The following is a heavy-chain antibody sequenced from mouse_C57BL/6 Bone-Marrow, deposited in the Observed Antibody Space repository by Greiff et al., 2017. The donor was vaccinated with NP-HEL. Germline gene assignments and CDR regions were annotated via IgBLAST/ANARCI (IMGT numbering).Heavy chain of an antibody. CDR2: IDPSDSYT. CDR3: ARYYYGSSFAY. CDR1: GYTFTSYW. V-gene: IGHV1-69*01. D-gene: IGHD1-1*01. J-gene: IGHJ3*01. Sequence: VKLMESGAELVMPGASVKLSCKASGYTFTSYWMHWVKQSPGQGLEWIGEIDPSDSYTNYNQKFKGNSTSTVDKSSSTAYMQLSSLTSADSAVYYCARYYYGSSFAYWGQGTLVTVSA.